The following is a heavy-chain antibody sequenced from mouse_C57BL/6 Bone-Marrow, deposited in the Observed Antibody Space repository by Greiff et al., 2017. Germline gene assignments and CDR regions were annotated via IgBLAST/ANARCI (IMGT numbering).Heavy chain of an antibody. V-gene: IGHV2-5*01. Sequence: VQLKESGPGLVQPSQRLSITCTVSGFSLTSYGVHWVRQSPGKGLEWLGVIWRGGSTDYNAAFMSRLSITKDNSKSQVFFKMNSLQADDTAIYYCAKLDGSSFYYAMDYWGQGTSVTVSS. CDR1: GFSLTSYG. CDR2: IWRGGST. D-gene: IGHD1-1*01. J-gene: IGHJ4*01. CDR3: AKLDGSSFYYAMDY.